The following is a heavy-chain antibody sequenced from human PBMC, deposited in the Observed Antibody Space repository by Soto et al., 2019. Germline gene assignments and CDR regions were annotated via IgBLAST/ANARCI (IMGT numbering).Heavy chain of an antibody. Sequence: QVQLLQSGTEVKRPGSSVKVSCRASGVSFNSYGFAWVRQAPGRGLEWVGKINPASQLRNYQQSLQGRVTMTATTSTRTAYMECRGLTSEEAAVYYCARMKSARLVHWGQGTLVTVSS. D-gene: IGHD3-10*02. CDR2: INPASQLR. CDR3: ARMKSARLVH. J-gene: IGHJ4*02. V-gene: IGHV1-69*09. CDR1: GVSFNSYG.